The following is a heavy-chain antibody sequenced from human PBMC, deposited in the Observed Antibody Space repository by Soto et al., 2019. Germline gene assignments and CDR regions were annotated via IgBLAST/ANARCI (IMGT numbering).Heavy chain of an antibody. CDR2: ISGSGGVT. CDR1: RFTFTSYA. D-gene: IGHD1-26*01. J-gene: IGHJ6*04. CDR3: VKPVVSTLYKTDSGS. V-gene: IGHV3-23*01. Sequence: GYLSLSRSASRFTFTSYAMSWVRQAPGKGLEWVSGISGSGGVTKSADSVKGRFTIYRDNFKNMLYLQMNTLRAEDTAVYYCVKPVVSTLYKTDSGSWGKGPTVAISS.